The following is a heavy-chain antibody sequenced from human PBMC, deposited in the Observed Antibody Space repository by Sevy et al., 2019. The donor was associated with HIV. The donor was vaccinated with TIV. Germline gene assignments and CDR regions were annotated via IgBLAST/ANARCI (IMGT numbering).Heavy chain of an antibody. V-gene: IGHV3-74*03. CDR2: INSDGSTT. Sequence: GGSRRLSCAASGFTFSNSWMHWVRQVPGKGLVGVSYINSDGSTTTYADSVKGRFTISRDNAKNTVYLQMNSLRAEDTAVYYCARDSSYALDVWGQGTMVTVSS. J-gene: IGHJ6*02. CDR3: ARDSSYALDV. CDR1: GFTFSNSW.